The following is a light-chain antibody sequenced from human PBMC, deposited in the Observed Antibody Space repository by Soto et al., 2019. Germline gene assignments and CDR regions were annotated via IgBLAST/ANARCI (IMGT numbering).Light chain of an antibody. CDR3: QQSYSTPWT. CDR1: QSISKD. V-gene: IGKV1-39*01. Sequence: QMTQSPSSLSASVGDRVTLTCRASQSISKDLNWYQQKPGKAPILLISDASTLQSDVPSRFSGAVSGTDFTLTITNLQPEDFATYFCQQSYSTPWTFGLGTKVDIK. J-gene: IGKJ1*01. CDR2: DAS.